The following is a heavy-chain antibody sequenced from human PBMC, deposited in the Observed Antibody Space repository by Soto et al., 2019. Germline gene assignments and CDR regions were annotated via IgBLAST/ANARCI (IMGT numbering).Heavy chain of an antibody. D-gene: IGHD3-10*01. CDR1: GFTFGSYW. J-gene: IGHJ4*01. CDR3: AIDSGYGSGTSLIHYLGY. V-gene: IGHV3-7*01. CDR2: IKWDASEK. Sequence: EVQLEESGGGLVQPGGSLRLSCAASGFTFGSYWMSWVRQAPGKGLEWLATIKWDASEKKYVDSVKGRFTMSRDNAKNSLYLQMDSLRAEDRAVYYCAIDSGYGSGTSLIHYLGYLGHGTMVTVSS.